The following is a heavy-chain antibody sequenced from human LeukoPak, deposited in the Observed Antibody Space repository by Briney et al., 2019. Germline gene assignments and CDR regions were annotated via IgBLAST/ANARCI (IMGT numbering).Heavy chain of an antibody. CDR1: GGTFSSYA. CDR2: IIPIFGTA. V-gene: IGHV1-69*05. Sequence: SVKVSCKASGGTFSSYAISWVRQAPGQGLEWMGRIIPIFGTANHAQKFQGRVTITTDESTSTAYMELSSLRSEDTAVYYCAREVGSGWYYFDYWGQGTLVTVSS. CDR3: AREVGSGWYYFDY. D-gene: IGHD6-19*01. J-gene: IGHJ4*02.